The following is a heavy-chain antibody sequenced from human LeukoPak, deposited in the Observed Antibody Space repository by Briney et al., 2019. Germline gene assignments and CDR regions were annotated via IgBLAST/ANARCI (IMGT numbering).Heavy chain of an antibody. CDR3: ARDRTYGVDY. CDR1: GFTFSSYE. CDR2: ISSSCSTI. J-gene: IGHJ4*02. D-gene: IGHD3-16*01. V-gene: IGHV3-48*03. Sequence: GGSLRLSCAASGFTFSSYEMNWVRQAPGKGLEGVSYISSSCSTIYYADSVKGRFNISRDNVKNSLYLQMNSLRAEDTGVYYCARDRTYGVDYWGQGTLVAVSS.